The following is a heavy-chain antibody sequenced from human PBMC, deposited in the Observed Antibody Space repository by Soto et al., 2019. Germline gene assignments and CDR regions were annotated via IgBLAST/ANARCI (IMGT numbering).Heavy chain of an antibody. CDR2: INPHGGST. J-gene: IGHJ3*02. CDR3: ARVDPYYYDSSGYYSDAFDI. CDR1: RDTFTSYY. Sequence: GASVKVSCKAPRDTFTSYYINWVRQAPGQGLEWMGVINPHGGSTAYAQKFKGRVTLTRDTSASTVYMELSSLRSEDTAVYYCARVDPYYYDSSGYYSDAFDIWGQGTMVTVSS. V-gene: IGHV1-46*01. D-gene: IGHD3-22*01.